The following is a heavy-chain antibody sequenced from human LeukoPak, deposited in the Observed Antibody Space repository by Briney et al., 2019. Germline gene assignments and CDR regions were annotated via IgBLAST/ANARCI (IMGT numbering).Heavy chain of an antibody. D-gene: IGHD1-26*01. CDR2: ISSSSSTI. CDR1: GFTFSSYS. J-gene: IGHJ4*02. CDR3: ARDRGGSYSAIDY. V-gene: IGHV3-48*04. Sequence: AGGSLRLSCAASGFTFSSYSMNWVRQAPGKGLEGVSFISSSSSTIYYADSVKGRFTISRDNAKNSLYLQMNSLRAEDTAVYYCARDRGGSYSAIDYWGQGTLVTVSS.